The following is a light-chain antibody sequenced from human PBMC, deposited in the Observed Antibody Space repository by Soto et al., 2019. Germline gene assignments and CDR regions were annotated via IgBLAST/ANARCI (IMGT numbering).Light chain of an antibody. CDR3: QHYDTSPAWT. V-gene: IGKV3-20*01. J-gene: IGKJ1*01. Sequence: EIVLTQSPGTLSVSVGETATLSCTASQSVDSTSLAWYQQKPGQAPRLLIYGASSRATGIPDRFSGSGSGTDFTLTVSRLESEDFAVYYCQHYDTSPAWTFGQGTKV. CDR1: QSVDSTS. CDR2: GAS.